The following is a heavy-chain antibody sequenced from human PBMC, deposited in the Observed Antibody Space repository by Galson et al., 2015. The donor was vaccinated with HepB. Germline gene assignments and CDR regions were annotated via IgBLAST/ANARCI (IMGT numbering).Heavy chain of an antibody. Sequence: ETLSLTCAVYGGSFSGYYWSWIRQPPGKGLEWVGEINHSGSTNYNPSLKSRVTISVDTSKNQFSLKLSSVTAADTAVYYCARVLGYGDYVLGYWGQGTLVTVSS. CDR3: ARVLGYGDYVLGY. CDR2: INHSGST. CDR1: GGSFSGYY. V-gene: IGHV4-34*01. D-gene: IGHD4-17*01. J-gene: IGHJ4*02.